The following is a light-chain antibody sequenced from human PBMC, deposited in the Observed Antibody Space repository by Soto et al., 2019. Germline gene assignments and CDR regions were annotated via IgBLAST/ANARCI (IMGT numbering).Light chain of an antibody. CDR3: QQSYRTPIT. CDR2: GAS. V-gene: IGKV3-11*01. Sequence: EIVLTHSPATLSLSSGERATLSCRASQSVSSYLAWYQQKPGQAPRLLIYGASSRATGIPDRFSGSGSGTDFTLTISSLQPADSATYYCQQSYRTPITFGQGTRL. CDR1: QSVSSY. J-gene: IGKJ5*01.